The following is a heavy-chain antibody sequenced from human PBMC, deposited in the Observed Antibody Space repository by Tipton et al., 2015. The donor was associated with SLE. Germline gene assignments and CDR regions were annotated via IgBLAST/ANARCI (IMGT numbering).Heavy chain of an antibody. Sequence: TLSLTCTVSGGSMSSYHWSWIRQSAGKGLEWIGRIYSSGSTDYNPSLKSRVTMSVDTSKNQFSLKLSSVTAADTAVYYCAATPQWLAPHGWFDPWGQGTLVTVSS. J-gene: IGHJ5*02. CDR2: IYSSGST. CDR3: AATPQWLAPHGWFDP. D-gene: IGHD6-19*01. CDR1: GGSMSSYH. V-gene: IGHV4-4*07.